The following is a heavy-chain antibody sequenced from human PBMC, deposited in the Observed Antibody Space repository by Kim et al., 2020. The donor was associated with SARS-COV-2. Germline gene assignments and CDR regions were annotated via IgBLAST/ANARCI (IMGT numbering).Heavy chain of an antibody. CDR3: ARGGGPHYGMDV. J-gene: IGHJ6*02. Sequence: SETLSLTCTVSGGSISSYYWSWIRQPPGKGLEWIGYIYYSGSTNYNPSLKSRVTISVDTSKNQFSLELSSVTAADTAVYYCARGGGPHYGMDVWGQGTTVTVSS. CDR2: IYYSGST. V-gene: IGHV4-59*13. D-gene: IGHD3-16*01. CDR1: GGSISSYY.